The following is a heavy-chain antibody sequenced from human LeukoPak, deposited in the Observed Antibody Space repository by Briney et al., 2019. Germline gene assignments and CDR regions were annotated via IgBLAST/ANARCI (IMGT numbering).Heavy chain of an antibody. CDR3: AKSRAPPTTLLFDY. J-gene: IGHJ4*02. Sequence: GGSLRLSCAASEFTFDNYAMSWVRQAPGKGLEWVSVISGSGYYSYYADSVKGRFTVSRDNSKNTLSLQMNSLRAEDTALYYCAKSRAPPTTLLFDYWGQGALVTVSS. CDR1: EFTFDNYA. CDR2: ISGSGYYS. V-gene: IGHV3-23*01. D-gene: IGHD1-1*01.